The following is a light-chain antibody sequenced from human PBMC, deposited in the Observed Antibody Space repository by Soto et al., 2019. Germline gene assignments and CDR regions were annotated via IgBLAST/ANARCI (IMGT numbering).Light chain of an antibody. Sequence: QSVLTQPPSVSGAPGQRVTISCTGSSSNIGAGFDVHWYQQLPGAAPRLLIYANDIRPSGVPDRFSGSSSVSSASLAIAGLQAEDEADYYCQSWESGLSVVFGGGTKVTVL. CDR1: SSNIGAGFD. J-gene: IGLJ3*02. V-gene: IGLV1-40*01. CDR2: AND. CDR3: QSWESGLSVV.